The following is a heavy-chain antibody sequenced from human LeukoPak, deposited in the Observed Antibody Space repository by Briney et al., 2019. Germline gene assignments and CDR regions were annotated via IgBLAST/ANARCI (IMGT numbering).Heavy chain of an antibody. Sequence: SSETLSLTCIVSGDSISNGFYWTWIRQPPGKGLEWIGSIFLNVSTDYNPSLKSRVTISIDTSKNQVSLRLRSVTAADTAMYYCARLGFGEGADWFDPWGQGTLVTVPS. V-gene: IGHV4-38-2*02. CDR2: IFLNVST. J-gene: IGHJ5*02. D-gene: IGHD3-10*01. CDR3: ARLGFGEGADWFDP. CDR1: GDSISNGFY.